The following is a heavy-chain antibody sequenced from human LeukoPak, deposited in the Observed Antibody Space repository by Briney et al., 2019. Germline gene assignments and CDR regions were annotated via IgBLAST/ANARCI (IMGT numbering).Heavy chain of an antibody. Sequence: GGSLRLSCAASGFTFSSYSMNWVRQAPGKGLEWVSSISSSSSYIYYADSVKGRFTISRDNAKNSLYLQMNSLRAEDTAVYYCARAIAAPRGGGDYWGQGTLVTVSS. J-gene: IGHJ4*02. V-gene: IGHV3-21*01. D-gene: IGHD6-6*01. CDR2: ISSSSSYI. CDR3: ARAIAAPRGGGDY. CDR1: GFTFSSYS.